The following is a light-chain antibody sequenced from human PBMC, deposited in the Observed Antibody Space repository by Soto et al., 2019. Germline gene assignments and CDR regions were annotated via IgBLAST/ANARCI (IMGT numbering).Light chain of an antibody. CDR3: QKYYSYPWT. Sequence: DIQMTQSPSSLSASVGDRATLTCRASQNIHTYLNWYRQKPGTAPHLLIYAASTLQSGVPSRFSGSGSGTDFTLTISCLQSEDFATYYCQKYYSYPWTFGQGTKVDIK. V-gene: IGKV1-39*01. CDR1: QNIHTY. J-gene: IGKJ1*01. CDR2: AAS.